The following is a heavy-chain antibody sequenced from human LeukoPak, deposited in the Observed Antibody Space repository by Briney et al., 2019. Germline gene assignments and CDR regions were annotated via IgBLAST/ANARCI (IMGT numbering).Heavy chain of an antibody. Sequence: GGSLRLSCAAPGFTFSSYWMSWVRQAPGKGLEWVANIKQDGSEKYYVDSVKGRFTISRDNAKNSLYLQMNSLRAEDTAVYYCARGIAAAGINWFDPWGQGTLVTVSS. D-gene: IGHD6-13*01. J-gene: IGHJ5*02. CDR2: IKQDGSEK. V-gene: IGHV3-7*01. CDR1: GFTFSSYW. CDR3: ARGIAAAGINWFDP.